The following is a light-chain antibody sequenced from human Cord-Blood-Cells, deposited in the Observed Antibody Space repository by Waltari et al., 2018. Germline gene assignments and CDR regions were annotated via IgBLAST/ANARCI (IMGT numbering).Light chain of an antibody. V-gene: IGKV3-20*01. CDR3: QQYGSSLYT. Sequence: EIVLTQSPGTLSLSPGERATLSCRASQSVSSSYVAWYQQKHGQAPRLLIYGASSRATGIPDRFSGSGSGTDFTLTISRLEPEDFAVYYCQQYGSSLYTFGQGTKLEIK. CDR1: QSVSSSY. J-gene: IGKJ2*01. CDR2: GAS.